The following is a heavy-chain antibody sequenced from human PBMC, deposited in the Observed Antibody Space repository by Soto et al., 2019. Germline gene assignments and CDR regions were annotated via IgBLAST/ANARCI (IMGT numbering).Heavy chain of an antibody. V-gene: IGHV4-61*01. CDR1: GGSVSSGSYY. CDR3: AKLVAVAGTDDWFDP. D-gene: IGHD6-19*01. CDR2: ISYTGTT. J-gene: IGHJ5*02. Sequence: QVQLQESGPGLVKPSETLSLTCTVSGGSVSSGSYYWTWIRQPPGKGLEWIGYISYTGTTNYNPSLKSRVTIXXDXSMXQFSLRLSSVTPADTALYYCAKLVAVAGTDDWFDPWGQGTLVTVSS.